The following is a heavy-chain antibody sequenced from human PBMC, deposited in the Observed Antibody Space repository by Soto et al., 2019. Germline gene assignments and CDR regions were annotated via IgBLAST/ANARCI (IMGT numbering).Heavy chain of an antibody. J-gene: IGHJ4*02. CDR3: VLATISGGFDY. Sequence: TSETLALTCSVSGYSVSSSDYYWAWIRQPPGKGLEWIGSMFYSGLTYYNPSLKSRVTLSVDTSKTQFSVRLNSVTAADTAVYYCVLATISGGFDYWGQGTLVTVSS. D-gene: IGHD5-12*01. CDR1: GYSVSSSDYY. CDR2: MFYSGLT. V-gene: IGHV4-39*01.